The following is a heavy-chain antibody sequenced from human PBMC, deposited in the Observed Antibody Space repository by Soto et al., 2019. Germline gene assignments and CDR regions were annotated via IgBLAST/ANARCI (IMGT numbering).Heavy chain of an antibody. Sequence: SQTLSLTCALSGDSVSSNSAAWNWISQSPSRGLEWLGRTYYRSKWYNDYAVSVKSRITINPDTSKNKFSLQLNSVTPEDTAVYYCARDTPDYYDSSGYYVLDYWGQGTLVTVSS. J-gene: IGHJ4*02. CDR1: GDSVSSNSAA. CDR2: TYYRSKWYN. D-gene: IGHD3-22*01. V-gene: IGHV6-1*01. CDR3: ARDTPDYYDSSGYYVLDY.